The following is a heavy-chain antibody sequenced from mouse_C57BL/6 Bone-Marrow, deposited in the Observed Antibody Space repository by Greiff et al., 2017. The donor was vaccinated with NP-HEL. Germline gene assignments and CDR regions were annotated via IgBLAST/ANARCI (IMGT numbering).Heavy chain of an antibody. J-gene: IGHJ1*03. CDR2: IRNKANGYTT. V-gene: IGHV7-3*01. D-gene: IGHD1-1*01. CDR3: ARCIDYGSPYWYFDV. Sequence: EVQRVESGGGLVQPGGSLSLSCAASGFTFTDYYMSWVRQPPGKALEWLGFIRNKANGYTTEYSASVKGRFTISRDNSQSILYLQMNALRAEDSATYYCARCIDYGSPYWYFDVWGTGTTVTVSS. CDR1: GFTFTDYY.